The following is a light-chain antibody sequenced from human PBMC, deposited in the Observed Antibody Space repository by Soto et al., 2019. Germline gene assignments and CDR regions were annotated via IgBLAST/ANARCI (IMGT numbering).Light chain of an antibody. Sequence: QSVLTQPPSASGTPGQRVTISCSGSSSNIGSNYVYWYQQLPGTAPKLLIYRNNQRPSGVPDRFSGSKSGTSASLAISGLRSEVEADYYCAAWDDRLRGSHVFGTGTRVTVL. J-gene: IGLJ1*01. V-gene: IGLV1-47*01. CDR3: AAWDDRLRGSHV. CDR1: SSNIGSNY. CDR2: RNN.